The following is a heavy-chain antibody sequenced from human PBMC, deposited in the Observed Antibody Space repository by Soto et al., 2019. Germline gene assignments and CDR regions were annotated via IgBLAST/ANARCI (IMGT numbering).Heavy chain of an antibody. Sequence: GGSLRLSCAASGFTFSNAWMSWVRQAPGKGLEWVGRIKSKTDGGTTDYAAPVKGRFTISRDDSKNTLYLQMNSLKTEDTAVYYCTTVNVFEGGGYDYYYYYYMDVWGKGTTVTVSS. CDR3: TTVNVFEGGGYDYYYYYYMDV. CDR2: IKSKTDGGTT. V-gene: IGHV3-15*01. CDR1: GFTFSNAW. J-gene: IGHJ6*03. D-gene: IGHD5-12*01.